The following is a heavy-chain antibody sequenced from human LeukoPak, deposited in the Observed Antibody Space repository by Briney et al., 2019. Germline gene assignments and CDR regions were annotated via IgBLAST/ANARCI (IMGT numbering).Heavy chain of an antibody. CDR2: IIPILGIA. Sequence: ASVKVSCKASGGTFSSYAISWVRQAPGQGLEWMGRIIPILGIANYAQKFQGRVTIIADKSTSKAYMELSSLTSEDTAVYYCARERDSSGYMVSYYFDYWGQGTLVTVSS. D-gene: IGHD3-22*01. V-gene: IGHV1-69*04. J-gene: IGHJ4*02. CDR1: GGTFSSYA. CDR3: ARERDSSGYMVSYYFDY.